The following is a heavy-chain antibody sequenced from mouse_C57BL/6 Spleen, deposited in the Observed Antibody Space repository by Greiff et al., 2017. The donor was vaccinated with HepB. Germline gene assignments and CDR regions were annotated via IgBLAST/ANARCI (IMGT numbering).Heavy chain of an antibody. V-gene: IGHV1-69*01. Sequence: VQLQQPGAELVMPGASVKLSCKASGYTFTSYWMHWVKQRPGQGLEWIGEIDPSDSYTNYNQKFKGKSTLTVDKSSSTAYMQLSSLTSEDSAVYYCAKGHYGSSYWYFDVWGTGTTVTVSS. CDR3: AKGHYGSSYWYFDV. J-gene: IGHJ1*03. CDR1: GYTFTSYW. D-gene: IGHD1-1*01. CDR2: IDPSDSYT.